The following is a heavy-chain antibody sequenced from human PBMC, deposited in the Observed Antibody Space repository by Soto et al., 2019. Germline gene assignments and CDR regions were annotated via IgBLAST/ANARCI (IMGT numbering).Heavy chain of an antibody. CDR1: GFTFSSYG. CDR3: ARGPLWGSCWYFDY. D-gene: IGHD6-13*01. Sequence: QVQLVESGGGVVQPGRSLRLSCAASGFTFSSYGMHWVRQAPGKGLEWVAVIWYDGSNKYYADSVKGRFTISRDNSKNTLYLQMNSLRAEDTAVYYCARGPLWGSCWYFDYWGQGTLVTVSS. CDR2: IWYDGSNK. V-gene: IGHV3-33*01. J-gene: IGHJ4*02.